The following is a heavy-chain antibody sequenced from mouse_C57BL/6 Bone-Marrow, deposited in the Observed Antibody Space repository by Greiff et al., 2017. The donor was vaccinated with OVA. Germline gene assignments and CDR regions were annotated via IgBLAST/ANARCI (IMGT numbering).Heavy chain of an antibody. CDR2: IYPGSGST. CDR3: ARGGVITTVVAPGY. J-gene: IGHJ2*01. D-gene: IGHD1-1*01. V-gene: IGHV1-55*01. Sequence: QVQLQQPGAELVKPGASVKMSCKASGYTFTSYWITWVKQRPGQGLEWIGDIYPGSGSTNYNEKFKSKATLTVDPSSSTAYMPLSSLTSEDSAVYNSARGGVITTVVAPGYWGQGTTLTVSA. CDR1: GYTFTSYW.